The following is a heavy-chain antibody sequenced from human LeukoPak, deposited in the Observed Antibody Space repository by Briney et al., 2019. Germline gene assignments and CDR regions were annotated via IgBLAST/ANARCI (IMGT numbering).Heavy chain of an antibody. J-gene: IGHJ4*02. CDR1: GGAIRSTTHY. CDR2: IYHSGTT. CDR3: ATMKAVRVNDFWSGYPDY. D-gene: IGHD3-3*01. Sequence: PSETLSLTCTVSGGAIRSTTHYWSWIRQRPGKGLEWMGYIYHSGTTNYNPSLRSRVTISVDTSKNQFSLKLSSVTAADTAVYYCATMKAVRVNDFWSGYPDYWGQGTLVTVSS. V-gene: IGHV4-61*01.